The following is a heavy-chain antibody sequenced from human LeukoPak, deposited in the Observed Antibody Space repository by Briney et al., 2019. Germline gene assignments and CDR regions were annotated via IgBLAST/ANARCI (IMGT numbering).Heavy chain of an antibody. D-gene: IGHD6-19*01. CDR2: ISGSSATK. CDR3: ANLIAVAGTNYFDY. V-gene: IGHV3-23*01. Sequence: GGSLRLSCVVSGLTFSRETMGWVRQAPGKGLEWVSVISGSSATKKYGDSVKGRFTISRDNSENTLYLHMSGLRADDTAVYFCANLIAVAGTNYFDYWGQGTLVTVSS. J-gene: IGHJ4*02. CDR1: GLTFSRET.